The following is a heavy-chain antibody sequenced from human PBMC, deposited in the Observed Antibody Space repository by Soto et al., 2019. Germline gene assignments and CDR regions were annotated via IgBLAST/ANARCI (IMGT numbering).Heavy chain of an antibody. CDR3: ARDVIGYDSSGYYPGYGMDV. J-gene: IGHJ6*02. Sequence: QVQLQESGPGLVKPSQTLSLTCTVSGGSISSGGYYWSWIRQHPGKGLEWIGYIYYSGSTYYNPSRNSRVTISVDTSKNQFSLKLSSVTAADTAVYYCARDVIGYDSSGYYPGYGMDVWGQGTTVTVSS. CDR1: GGSISSGGYY. CDR2: IYYSGST. V-gene: IGHV4-31*03. D-gene: IGHD3-22*01.